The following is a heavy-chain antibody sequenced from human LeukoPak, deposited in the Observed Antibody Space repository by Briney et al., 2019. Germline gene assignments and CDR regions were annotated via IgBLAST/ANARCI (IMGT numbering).Heavy chain of an antibody. Sequence: GASVKVSCKASGYTFTSYDINWVRQATGQGLEWMGWMNPNSGNTGYAQKFQGRVTMTRNTSISTAYMELGSLRSEDTAVYYCASSNMIRGVIAYWGLRTLVTVSS. V-gene: IGHV1-8*01. CDR2: MNPNSGNT. CDR1: GYTFTSYD. J-gene: IGHJ4*02. CDR3: ASSNMIRGVIAY. D-gene: IGHD3-10*01.